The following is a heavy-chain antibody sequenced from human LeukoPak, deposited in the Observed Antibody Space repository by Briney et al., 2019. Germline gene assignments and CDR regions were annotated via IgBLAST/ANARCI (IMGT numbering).Heavy chain of an antibody. Sequence: GGSLRLSCAASGFTFSSYSMNWVRQAPGKGLEWVSSISSSSGYIYYADSVKGRFTISRDNAKNSLYLQMNSLRAEDTAVYYCARDFAHSSGYYDGMDVWGQGTTVTVSS. J-gene: IGHJ6*02. CDR1: GFTFSSYS. D-gene: IGHD3-22*01. CDR2: ISSSSGYI. V-gene: IGHV3-21*01. CDR3: ARDFAHSSGYYDGMDV.